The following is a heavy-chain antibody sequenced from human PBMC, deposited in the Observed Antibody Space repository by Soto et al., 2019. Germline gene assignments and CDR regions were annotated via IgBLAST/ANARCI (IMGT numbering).Heavy chain of an antibody. Sequence: GGFLRLSCAASGFTFSSYAMSWVRQAPGKGLEWVSAISGSGGSTYYADSVKGRFTISRDNSKNTLYLQMNSLRAEDTAVYYCARHTRLTTVTTTDAFDIWGQGTMVTVSS. J-gene: IGHJ3*02. D-gene: IGHD4-17*01. V-gene: IGHV3-23*01. CDR3: ARHTRLTTVTTTDAFDI. CDR1: GFTFSSYA. CDR2: ISGSGGST.